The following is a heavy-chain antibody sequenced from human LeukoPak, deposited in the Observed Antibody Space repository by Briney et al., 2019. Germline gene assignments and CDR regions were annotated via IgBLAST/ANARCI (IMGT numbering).Heavy chain of an antibody. D-gene: IGHD1-26*01. CDR3: ARERTVLEAEWDDY. CDR2: IIPILGIA. Sequence: SVKVSCKASGGTFSSYAIRWVRQAPGQGLEWMGRIIPILGIANYAQKFQGRVTITADKSTSTAYMELSSLRSEDTAVYYCARERTVLEAEWDDYWGQGTLVTVSS. CDR1: GGTFSSYA. V-gene: IGHV1-69*04. J-gene: IGHJ4*02.